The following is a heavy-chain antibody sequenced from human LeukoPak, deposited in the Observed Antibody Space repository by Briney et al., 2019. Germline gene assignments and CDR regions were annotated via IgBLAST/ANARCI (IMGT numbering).Heavy chain of an antibody. D-gene: IGHD6-13*01. J-gene: IGHJ5*02. CDR1: GYTFTSYA. V-gene: IGHV1-3*01. CDR3: ARGRAAASFSGPNWFDP. CDR2: INAGNGNT. Sequence: ASVKVSCRASGYTFTSYAMHWVRQAPGQRLEWMGWINAGNGNTKYSQKFQGRVTITRDTSASTAYMELSSLRSDDTAVYYCARGRAAASFSGPNWFDPWGQGTLVTVSS.